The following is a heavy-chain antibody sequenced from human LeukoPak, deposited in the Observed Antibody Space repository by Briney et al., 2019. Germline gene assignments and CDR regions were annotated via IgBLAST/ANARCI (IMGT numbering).Heavy chain of an antibody. Sequence: ASVKVTCKASGYTFTSFGISWVRQAPGQGLEWMGWISAYNGNTNYAQKVQGRVTLTTDISASTAYMEVTSLRPDDTAVHYCTRDLGHGAGIFWDYWGQGTLVTVSP. CDR2: ISAYNGNT. V-gene: IGHV1-18*04. CDR3: TRDLGHGAGIFWDY. CDR1: GYTFTSFG. J-gene: IGHJ4*02. D-gene: IGHD3-10*01.